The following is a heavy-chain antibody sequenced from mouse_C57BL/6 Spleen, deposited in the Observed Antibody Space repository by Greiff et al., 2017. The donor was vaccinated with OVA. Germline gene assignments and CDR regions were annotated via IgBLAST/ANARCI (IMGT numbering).Heavy chain of an antibody. D-gene: IGHD2-13*01. CDR3: ASGTGDGLYFDY. V-gene: IGHV5-16*01. J-gene: IGHJ2*01. CDR2: INYDGSST. Sequence: EVKVEESEGGLVQPGSSMKLSCTASGFTFSDYYMAWVRQVPEKGLEWVANINYDGSSTYYLDSLKSRFIISRANAKNILYRQMSSLKAEDTATEYCASGTGDGLYFDYWGQGTTLTVAS. CDR1: GFTFSDYY.